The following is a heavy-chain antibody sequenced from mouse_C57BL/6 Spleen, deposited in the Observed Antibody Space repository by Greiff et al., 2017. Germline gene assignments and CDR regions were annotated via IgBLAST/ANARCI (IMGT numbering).Heavy chain of an antibody. Sequence: QVQLQQPGAELVMPGASVKLSCKASGYTFTSYWMHWVKQRPGQGLEWIGEIDPSDSYTNYNQKFKGKSTLTVDKSSSTAYMQLSSLTSEDSAVYYCARVEYGSSHYYFDYWGQGTTLTVSS. D-gene: IGHD1-1*01. CDR3: ARVEYGSSHYYFDY. J-gene: IGHJ2*01. CDR2: IDPSDSYT. V-gene: IGHV1-69*01. CDR1: GYTFTSYW.